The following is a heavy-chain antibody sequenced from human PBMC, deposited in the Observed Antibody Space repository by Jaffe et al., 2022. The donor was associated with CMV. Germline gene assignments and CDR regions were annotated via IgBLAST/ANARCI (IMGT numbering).Heavy chain of an antibody. D-gene: IGHD1-26*01. CDR2: ISYDGSNK. J-gene: IGHJ3*02. CDR1: GFTFSSYG. Sequence: QVQLVESGGGVVQPGRSLRLSCAASGFTFSSYGMHWVRQAPGKGLEWVAVISYDGSNKYYADSVKGRFTISRDNSKNTLYLQMNSLRAEDTAVYYCAKVIRPRSAFDIWGQGTMVTVSS. CDR3: AKVIRPRSAFDI. V-gene: IGHV3-30*18.